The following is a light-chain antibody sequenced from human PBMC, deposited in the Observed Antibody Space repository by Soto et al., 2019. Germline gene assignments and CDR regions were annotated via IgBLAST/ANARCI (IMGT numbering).Light chain of an antibody. Sequence: QSVLTQPPSASGTPGQRVTISCSGSSSNIVSNYVYWYQQLPGTAPKLLIYSNNQRPSGVPDRFSGSKSGTSASLAISGLRSEDEADYYCAAWDDSLSGVVFGGGTKLTVL. J-gene: IGLJ2*01. V-gene: IGLV1-47*02. CDR2: SNN. CDR3: AAWDDSLSGVV. CDR1: SSNIVSNY.